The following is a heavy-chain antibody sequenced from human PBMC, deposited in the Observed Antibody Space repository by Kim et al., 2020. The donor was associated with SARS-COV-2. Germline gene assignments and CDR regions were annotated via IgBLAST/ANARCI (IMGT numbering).Heavy chain of an antibody. D-gene: IGHD5-18*01. J-gene: IGHJ4*02. V-gene: IGHV3-9*01. CDR2: I. CDR3: AKEGSYGGFDY. Sequence: IGYGELVKGRVTMSKDIAKNSRYLQMDSLRAEDTAWYYCAKEGSYGGFDYWGQGTLVTVSS.